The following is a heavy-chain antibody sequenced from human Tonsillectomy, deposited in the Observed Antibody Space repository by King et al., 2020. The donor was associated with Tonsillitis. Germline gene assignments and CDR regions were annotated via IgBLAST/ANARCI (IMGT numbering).Heavy chain of an antibody. CDR3: ARGEPEYSTSYLDY. CDR1: GYTFTGYY. V-gene: IGHV1-2*02. J-gene: IGHJ4*02. D-gene: IGHD6-6*01. CDR2: INPYSGDT. Sequence: VQLVQSGAEGKKPGASVRVSCKASGYTFTGYYLHWVRQAPGQGLEWMGWINPYSGDTNSAQKFRGRVSMTGDTSITTVYMELSRLRSDDTAVYYCARGEPEYSTSYLDYWGQGSLVTVSS.